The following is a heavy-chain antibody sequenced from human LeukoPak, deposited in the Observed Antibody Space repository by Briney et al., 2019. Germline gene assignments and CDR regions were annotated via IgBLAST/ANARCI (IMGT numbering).Heavy chain of an antibody. D-gene: IGHD3-9*01. V-gene: IGHV3-30*09. J-gene: IGHJ4*02. CDR2: ISYDGSNK. CDR1: GLTFSSYA. Sequence: PGGSLRLSCAASGLTFSSYAMHWVRQAPGKGLEWVAVISYDGSNKYYADSVKGRFAISRDNAKKSLYLQMDSLRAEDTAVYYCATHGYSELRYFDWSTNEWGQGTLVTVSS. CDR3: ATHGYSELRYFDWSTNE.